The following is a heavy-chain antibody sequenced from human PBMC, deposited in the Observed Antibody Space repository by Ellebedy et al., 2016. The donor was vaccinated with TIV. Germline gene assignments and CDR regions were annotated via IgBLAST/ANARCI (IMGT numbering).Heavy chain of an antibody. V-gene: IGHV3-48*02. D-gene: IGHD2-21*02. CDR3: ARAIGVADCS. J-gene: IGHJ5*02. CDR1: RFTFSTYS. Sequence: PGGSLRLSCEASRFTFSTYSMNRVRQAPGKGLEWISYIGSRSGIFRYADSVKGRFTISRDNAKNSLYLQMNSLRDEDTAVYYCARAIGVADCSWGQGTLVTVSS. CDR2: IGSRSGIF.